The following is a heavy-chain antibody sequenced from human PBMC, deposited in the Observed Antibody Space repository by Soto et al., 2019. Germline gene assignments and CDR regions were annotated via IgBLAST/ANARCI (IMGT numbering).Heavy chain of an antibody. D-gene: IGHD3-22*01. V-gene: IGHV3-49*03. CDR3: TRGSVNYYDSSGPDAFDI. CDR2: IRSKAYGGTT. Sequence: GGSLRLSCTASGFTFGDYAMSWFRQAPGKGLEWVGFIRSKAYGGTTEYAASVKGRFTISRDDSKSIAYLQMNSLKTEYTAVYYCTRGSVNYYDSSGPDAFDIWGQGTMVTVSS. CDR1: GFTFGDYA. J-gene: IGHJ3*02.